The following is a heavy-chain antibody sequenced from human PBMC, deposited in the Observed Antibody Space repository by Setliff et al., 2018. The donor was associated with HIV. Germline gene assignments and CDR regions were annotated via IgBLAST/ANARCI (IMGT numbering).Heavy chain of an antibody. D-gene: IGHD3-10*01. CDR3: ARGPYYGSGSSWGY. J-gene: IGHJ4*02. CDR2: VNPSGGST. CDR1: GYTFTNYY. V-gene: IGHV1-46*01. Sequence: ASVKVSCKASGYTFTNYYIHWVRQAPGQGLEWLGMVNPSGGSTAYAQKFQGRVTMTKDTSTNTVYMELSRLRSDDTAVYYCARGPYYGSGSSWGYWGQGTLVTVS.